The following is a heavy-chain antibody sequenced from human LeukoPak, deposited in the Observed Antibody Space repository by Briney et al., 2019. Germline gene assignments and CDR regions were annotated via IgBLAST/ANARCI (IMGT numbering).Heavy chain of an antibody. D-gene: IGHD1-1*01. CDR3: ARGRSSTGTTGNWFDP. CDR1: GGTFSSYA. J-gene: IGHJ5*02. CDR2: IIPILGIA. Sequence: SVKVSCKASGGTFSSYAISWVRQAPGQGLEWMGRIIPILGIANYAQKFQGRVTITADKSTSTAYMELSSLRSEDTAVYYCARGRSSTGTTGNWFDPWGQGTLVTVSS. V-gene: IGHV1-69*04.